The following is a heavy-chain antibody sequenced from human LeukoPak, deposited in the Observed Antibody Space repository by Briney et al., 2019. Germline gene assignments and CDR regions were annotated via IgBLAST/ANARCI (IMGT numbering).Heavy chain of an antibody. Sequence: SGPTLVKPTQTLTLTCTFSGFSLSTTGVGVGWIRQPPGKALEWLALIYWDDDKRYSPSLKSRLTITKDTSKNQVVLTMTNMDPVETAQYFCAHNRPGDYYDSSGLFDYWGQGTLVTVSS. CDR3: AHNRPGDYYDSSGLFDY. J-gene: IGHJ4*02. CDR1: GFSLSTTGVG. D-gene: IGHD3-22*01. V-gene: IGHV2-5*02. CDR2: IYWDDDK.